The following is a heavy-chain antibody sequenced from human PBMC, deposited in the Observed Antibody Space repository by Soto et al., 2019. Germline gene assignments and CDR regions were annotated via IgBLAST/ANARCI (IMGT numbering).Heavy chain of an antibody. CDR1: GFSLSTSGVG. CDR3: AHLKGLRYFDWLSSFDAFDI. V-gene: IGHV2-5*02. J-gene: IGHJ3*02. D-gene: IGHD3-9*01. Sequence: SGPTLVNPTQTLTLTCTFSGFSLSTSGVGVGWIRQPPGKALEWLALIYWDDDKRYSPSLKSRLTITKDTSKNQVVLTMTNMDPVDTATYYCAHLKGLRYFDWLSSFDAFDIWGQGTMVTVSS. CDR2: IYWDDDK.